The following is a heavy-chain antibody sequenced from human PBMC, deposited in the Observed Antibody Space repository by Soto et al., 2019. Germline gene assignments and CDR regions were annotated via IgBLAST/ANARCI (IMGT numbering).Heavy chain of an antibody. D-gene: IGHD4-4*01. CDR1: GGTFNSYA. CDR2: ITPIFGTA. V-gene: IGHV1-69*06. CDR3: ARALYSNYNYYYCGMDV. Sequence: QVQLVQSGAEVKKPGSSLKVSCKASGGTFNSYAISWVRQAPGQGLEWMGGITPIFGTANYAQKFQGRVTISADKSTSTVYMELSSLRSEDTAVYYCARALYSNYNYYYCGMDVWGQGTTVTVSS. J-gene: IGHJ6*02.